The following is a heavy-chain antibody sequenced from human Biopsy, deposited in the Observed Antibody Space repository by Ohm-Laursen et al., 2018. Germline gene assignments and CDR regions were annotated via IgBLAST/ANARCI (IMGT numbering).Heavy chain of an antibody. D-gene: IGHD3-22*01. J-gene: IGHJ6*02. CDR3: VRGVDYYDPYHYYALDV. V-gene: IGHV4-34*01. CDR2: INHSGRT. Sequence: TLSLTCAVYGESFNGYYWGWIRQTPGKGLEWIGGINHSGRTNYNPSLKSRVTISVDTSKNQFSLKVRSVTAADTAVYYCVRGVDYYDPYHYYALDVWGQGTTVTVSS. CDR1: GESFNGYY.